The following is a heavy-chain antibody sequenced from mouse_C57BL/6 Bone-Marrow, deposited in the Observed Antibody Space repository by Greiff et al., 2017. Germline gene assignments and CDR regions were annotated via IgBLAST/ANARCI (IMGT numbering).Heavy chain of an antibody. CDR2: IYPSDSET. CDR3: ARWTQALDY. V-gene: IGHV1-61*01. J-gene: IGHJ2*01. CDR1: GYTFTSYW. D-gene: IGHD3-2*02. Sequence: VKLQQPGAELVRPGSSVKLSCKASGYTFTSYWMDWVKQRPGQGLEWIGNIYPSDSETHYNQKFKDKATLTVDKSSSTAYMQLSSLTSEDSAVYYCARWTQALDYWGQGTTLTVSS.